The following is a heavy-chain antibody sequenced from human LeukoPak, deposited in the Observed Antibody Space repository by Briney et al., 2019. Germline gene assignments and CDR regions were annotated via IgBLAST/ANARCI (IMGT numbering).Heavy chain of an antibody. J-gene: IGHJ4*02. CDR1: GFTFSSYE. V-gene: IGHV3-48*03. D-gene: IGHD6-6*01. CDR2: ISSSGSTI. Sequence: PGGSLRLSCAASGFTFSSYEMNWVRQAPGKGLEWVSYISSSGSTIYYADSVKGRFTISRDNAKNSLYLQMNSLRAEDTAVYYCARRFGGSSPVDYWGQGTLVTVSS. CDR3: ARRFGGSSPVDY.